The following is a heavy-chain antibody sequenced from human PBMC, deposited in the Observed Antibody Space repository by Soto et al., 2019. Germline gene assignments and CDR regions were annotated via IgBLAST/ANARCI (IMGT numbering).Heavy chain of an antibody. Sequence: QVQLVQSGAEVKKPGASVKVSCKASGYTFTSYGISWVRQAPGQGLEWMGWISAYNGNTNYAQKLQGRVTMNTDTTTITAYMERRSLRSDDTAVYYCAREQSECSGGSSCQMMCGFHPLGQGTLVTVSS. CDR1: GYTFTSYG. J-gene: IGHJ5*02. CDR3: AREQSECSGGSSCQMMCGFHP. CDR2: ISAYNGNT. V-gene: IGHV1-18*01. D-gene: IGHD2-15*01.